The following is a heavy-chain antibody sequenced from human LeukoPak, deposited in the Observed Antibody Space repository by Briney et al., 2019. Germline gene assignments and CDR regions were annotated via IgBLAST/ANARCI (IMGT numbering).Heavy chain of an antibody. V-gene: IGHV1-46*01. CDR2: INPSGGST. Sequence: ASAKVSCKASGYTFTSYYMHWVRQAPGQGLEWMGIINPSGGSTSYAQKFQGRVTITADESTSTAYMELSSLRSEDTAVYYRARGETTVVTNWFDPWGQGTLVTVSS. J-gene: IGHJ5*02. D-gene: IGHD4-23*01. CDR3: ARGETTVVTNWFDP. CDR1: GYTFTSYY.